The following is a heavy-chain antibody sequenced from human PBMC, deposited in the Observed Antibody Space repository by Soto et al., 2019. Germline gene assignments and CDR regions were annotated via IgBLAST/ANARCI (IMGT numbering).Heavy chain of an antibody. CDR3: EKDQVEGYYDTGGPQGY. Sequence: SGGSLRLSCAASGFTFSSYAMSWVRQAPGKGLDWVSTISGSGCGTYYADSVKGRFTISRDNSKNTLYLQMNSLRAEDTAVYYCEKDQVEGYYDTGGPQGYWGQGTLVTVSS. CDR1: GFTFSSYA. J-gene: IGHJ4*02. CDR2: ISGSGCGT. D-gene: IGHD3-22*01. V-gene: IGHV3-23*01.